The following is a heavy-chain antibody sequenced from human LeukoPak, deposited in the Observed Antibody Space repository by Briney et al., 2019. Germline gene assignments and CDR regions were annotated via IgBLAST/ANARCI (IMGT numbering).Heavy chain of an antibody. CDR2: IYYSGST. D-gene: IGHD3-22*01. V-gene: IGHV4-59*01. CDR1: GGSISSYY. Sequence: PSETLSLTCTVSGGSISSYYWSWIRQPPGKGLEWIGYIYYSGSTNYNPSLKSRVTISVDTSKNQFSLKLSSVTAADTAVYHCARGGDSSGYYYPLFDYWGQGTLVTVSS. CDR3: ARGGDSSGYYYPLFDY. J-gene: IGHJ4*02.